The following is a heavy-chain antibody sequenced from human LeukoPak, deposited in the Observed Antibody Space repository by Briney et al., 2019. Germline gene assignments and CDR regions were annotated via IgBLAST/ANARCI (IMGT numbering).Heavy chain of an antibody. CDR3: ARHTEDHDYSNYEVGGVHDY. V-gene: IGHV4-39*01. CDR2: INYSGST. D-gene: IGHD4-11*01. Sequence: SETLSLTCTVSGGSISSSSYYWGWIRQPPGKGLEWIGSINYSGSTYYNPSLKSRVTISVDTSKNQFSLKLSSVTAADTAVYYCARHTEDHDYSNYEVGGVHDYWGQGTLVTVSS. CDR1: GGSISSSSYY. J-gene: IGHJ4*02.